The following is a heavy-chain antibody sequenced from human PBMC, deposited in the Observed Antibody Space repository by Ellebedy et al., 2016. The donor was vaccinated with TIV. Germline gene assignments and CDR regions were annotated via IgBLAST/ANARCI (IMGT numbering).Heavy chain of an antibody. CDR2: IDPSDSYI. CDR3: ARNTERTDIFDIWFDP. Sequence: PGGSLRLSCKASGYSFTSSWIRWVRQMPGKGLEWMGRIDPSDSYINYSPSFQGHVTFSADKSLSTAYLQWSSLKASDTAVYYCARNTERTDIFDIWFDPWGQGTLVTVSS. D-gene: IGHD3-9*01. J-gene: IGHJ5*02. V-gene: IGHV5-10-1*01. CDR1: GYSFTSSW.